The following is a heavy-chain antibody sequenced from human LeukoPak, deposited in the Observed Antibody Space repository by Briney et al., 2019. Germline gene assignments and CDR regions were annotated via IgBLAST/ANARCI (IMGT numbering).Heavy chain of an antibody. CDR2: INPNSSGT. Sequence: WASVKVSCTASGYTFTGYYMHWVRQAPGQGLEWMGCINPNSSGTNYAQTFQGRVTMTRDTSISTAYMELSRLRCDDAAVYYCARFTPRLSREKFDYWGQGTLVTVSS. CDR3: ARFTPRLSREKFDY. D-gene: IGHD2-15*01. CDR1: GYTFTGYY. J-gene: IGHJ4*02. V-gene: IGHV1-2*02.